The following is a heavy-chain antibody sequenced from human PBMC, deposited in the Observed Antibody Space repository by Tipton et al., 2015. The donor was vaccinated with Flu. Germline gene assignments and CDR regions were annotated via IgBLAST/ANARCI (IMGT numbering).Heavy chain of an antibody. J-gene: IGHJ4*02. CDR2: IYSGGST. CDR3: ARDLPRGSGGFDY. V-gene: IGHV3-53*01. CDR1: GITVSSNY. D-gene: IGHD1-26*01. Sequence: QLVQSGGGLIQPGGSLRLSCAASGITVSSNYLSWVRQAPGKGLEWVSVIYSGGSTYYADSVKGRFTISRDNSKNTLYLQMDSLRAEDTDVYYCARDLPRGSGGFDYWGQGTLATVSS.